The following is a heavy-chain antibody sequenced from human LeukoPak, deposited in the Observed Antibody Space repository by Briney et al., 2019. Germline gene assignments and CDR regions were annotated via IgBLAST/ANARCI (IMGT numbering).Heavy chain of an antibody. D-gene: IGHD3-16*01. Sequence: ASVKVSCKASGYTFTGYYMHWVRQAPGQGLEWMGWINPNSGGTNYAQKLQGRVTMTTDTSTSTAYMELRSLRSDDTAVYYCARGGRQPDNWFDPWGQGTLVTVSS. V-gene: IGHV1-2*02. J-gene: IGHJ5*02. CDR1: GYTFTGYY. CDR2: INPNSGGT. CDR3: ARGGRQPDNWFDP.